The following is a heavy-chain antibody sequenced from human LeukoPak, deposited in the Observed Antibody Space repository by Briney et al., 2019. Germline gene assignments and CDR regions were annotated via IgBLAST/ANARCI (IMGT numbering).Heavy chain of an antibody. D-gene: IGHD3-10*01. CDR1: GFTFSSYA. CDR3: ARGPPYGSRSDYFDY. Sequence: QPGGSLRLSCAASGFTFSSYAMSWVCQAPGKGLERVASVKKDESEKYYVDSVKGRFTISRDNAKNSLYLQMNSLRVGDTAVYYCARGPPYGSRSDYFDYWGQGTLVTVSS. J-gene: IGHJ4*02. CDR2: VKKDESEK. V-gene: IGHV3-7*01.